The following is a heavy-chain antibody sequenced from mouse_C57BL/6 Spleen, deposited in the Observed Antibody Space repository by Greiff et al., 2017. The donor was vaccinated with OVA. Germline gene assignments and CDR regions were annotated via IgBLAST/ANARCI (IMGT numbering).Heavy chain of an antibody. D-gene: IGHD2-4*01. J-gene: IGHJ4*01. V-gene: IGHV1-50*01. CDR2: IEPSDSYT. CDR3: ARTIYYDPGYAMDY. Sequence: QVQLQQPGAELVKPGASVKLSCKASGYTFTSYWMQWVKQRPGQGLEWIGEIEPSDSYTNYNQKFKGKATLTVDTSSSTAYMQLSSLTSEDSAVYYCARTIYYDPGYAMDYWGQGTSVTVSS. CDR1: GYTFTSYW.